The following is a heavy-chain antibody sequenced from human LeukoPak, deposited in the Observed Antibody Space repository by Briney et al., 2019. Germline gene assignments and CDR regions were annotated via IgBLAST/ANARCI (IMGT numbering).Heavy chain of an antibody. D-gene: IGHD4-23*01. Sequence: GVFLRLSCAASGFTLSSYAMSWVPQAQGKGLEWVSGISGSCGSTYYADAVKGPFTISRDKSKNTLFLQLNSLRAEDTALYFCAKDFNNSPYWGQGTLVTVSS. CDR3: AKDFNNSPY. CDR1: GFTLSSYA. V-gene: IGHV3-23*01. J-gene: IGHJ4*02. CDR2: ISGSCGST.